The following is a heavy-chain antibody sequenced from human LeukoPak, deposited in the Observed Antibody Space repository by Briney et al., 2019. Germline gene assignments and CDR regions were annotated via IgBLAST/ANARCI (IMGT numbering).Heavy chain of an antibody. CDR3: ARGQYSSSWCDVGWFDP. Sequence: PGGSLRLSCAASGFTFSSYAMHWVRQAPGKGLEWVAVISYDGSNKYYADSVKGRFTISRDNSKNTLYLQMNSLRAEDTAVYYCARGQYSSSWCDVGWFDPWGQGTLVTVSS. J-gene: IGHJ5*02. D-gene: IGHD6-13*01. CDR2: ISYDGSNK. CDR1: GFTFSSYA. V-gene: IGHV3-30*01.